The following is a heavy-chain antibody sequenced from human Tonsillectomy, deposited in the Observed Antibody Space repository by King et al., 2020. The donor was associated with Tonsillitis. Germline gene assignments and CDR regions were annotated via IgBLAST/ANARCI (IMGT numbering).Heavy chain of an antibody. Sequence: QVQLVESGGDMVQPGGSLRLSCAASGFSFRSYGMHWVRQAPGKGLEWVAFIRYDGSNEYYADSVKGRFTISRDNSRNTLDLQMNGLRAEDTAVYYCAKVRRLPHDAFDIWGQGTMVTVSS. CDR2: IRYDGSNE. CDR1: GFSFRSYG. V-gene: IGHV3-30*02. J-gene: IGHJ3*02. D-gene: IGHD5-12*01. CDR3: AKVRRLPHDAFDI.